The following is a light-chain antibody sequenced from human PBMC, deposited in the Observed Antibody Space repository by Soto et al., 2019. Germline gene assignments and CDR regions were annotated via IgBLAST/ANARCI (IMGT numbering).Light chain of an antibody. CDR3: QKYNSAPLT. J-gene: IGKJ3*01. CDR2: GAS. CDR1: QAIASY. V-gene: IGKV1-27*01. Sequence: DIQMTQSPSSLSASVGDRVTITCRASQAIASYLAWYQQKPGRVPRLLIYGASTLQSGVPSRFSGGGSGTDFTLTISSLQPEDVATYYCQKYNSAPLTVGPGTKVDIK.